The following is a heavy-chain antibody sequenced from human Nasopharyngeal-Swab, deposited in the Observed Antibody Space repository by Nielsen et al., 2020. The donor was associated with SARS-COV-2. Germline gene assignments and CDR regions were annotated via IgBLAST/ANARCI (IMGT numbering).Heavy chain of an antibody. V-gene: IGHV4-59*08. D-gene: IGHD4-17*01. CDR2: IYYSGST. J-gene: IGHJ4*02. CDR3: ARRGEGYGDYLDY. CDR1: GGSISNYH. Sequence: SETLSLTCSVSGGSISNYHWNWIRQPPGKGLEWIGYIYYSGSTNYNPSLKSRVTISVDTSKNQFSLKLSPVTAADTAVYYCARRGEGYGDYLDYWGQGTLVTVSS.